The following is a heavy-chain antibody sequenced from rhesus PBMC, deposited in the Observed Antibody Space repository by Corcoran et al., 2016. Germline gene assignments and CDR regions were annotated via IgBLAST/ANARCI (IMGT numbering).Heavy chain of an antibody. J-gene: IGHJ4*01. CDR3: ARLGYSSGWYPIDY. V-gene: IGHV4-169*01. Sequence: QLQLQESGPGLVKPSETLSLTCAVSGGSISSSYWSWIRQAPGEGLEWIGYIYGSGSSTNTNPSLKSRVTLSVDTSKNPLSLKLSSVSAADAALYYCARLGYSSGWYPIDYWGQGVLVTVSS. D-gene: IGHD6-31*01. CDR1: GGSISSSY. CDR2: IYGSGSST.